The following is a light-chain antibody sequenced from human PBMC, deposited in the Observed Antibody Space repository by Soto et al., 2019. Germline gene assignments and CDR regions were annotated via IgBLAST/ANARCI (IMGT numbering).Light chain of an antibody. CDR3: QQYNNWPPWT. CDR1: QTISSTY. V-gene: IGKV3-15*01. CDR2: GAS. J-gene: IGKJ1*01. Sequence: IVLTQSPGTLSLSPWDRATLSCRASQTISSTYLAWYQQKPGQAPRLLIYGASTRATGIPARFSGSGSGTEFTLTISSLQSEDFAVYYCQQYNNWPPWTFGQGTKVDIK.